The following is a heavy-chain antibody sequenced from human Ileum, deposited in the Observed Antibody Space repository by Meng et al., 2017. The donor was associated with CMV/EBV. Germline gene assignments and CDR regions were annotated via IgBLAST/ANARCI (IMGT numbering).Heavy chain of an antibody. CDR1: GFTFSSNW. V-gene: IGHV3-74*03. J-gene: IGHJ4*02. CDR2: IVNDGSDT. D-gene: IGHD3-16*01. CDR3: VVGYDSRKVAY. Sequence: GESLKISCAASGFTFSSNWMHWVRQVPGKGLVWVSRIVNDGSDTKYADSVKGRFTISRDHSMNTLYLQMSSLRAEDTAVYYCVVGYDSRKVAYWGQGTLVTVSS.